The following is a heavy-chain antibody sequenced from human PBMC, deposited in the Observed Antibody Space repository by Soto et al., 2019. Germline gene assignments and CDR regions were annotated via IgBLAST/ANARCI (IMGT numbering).Heavy chain of an antibody. CDR3: TTARGTYGAEYFQH. CDR2: IKSKTDGGTT. Sequence: GGSRLSCAASGFTFTNAWMSWVRQAPGKGLEWVGRIKSKTDGGTTDYAAPVKGRFTISRDDSKNTLYLQMNSLKTEDTAVYYCTTARGTYGAEYFQHWGQGTLVTVSS. CDR1: GFTFTNAW. V-gene: IGHV3-15*01. D-gene: IGHD4-17*01. J-gene: IGHJ1*01.